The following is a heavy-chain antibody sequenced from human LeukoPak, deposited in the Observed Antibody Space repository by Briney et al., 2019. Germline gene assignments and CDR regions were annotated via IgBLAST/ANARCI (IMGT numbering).Heavy chain of an antibody. Sequence: SETLSLTCAVHGGSFSGYYWSWIRQPPGKGLEWIGEINHSGSTNYNPSLKSRVTISVDTSKNQFSLKLSSVTAADTAVYYCARAGGYCSGGSCYYWYFDYWGQGTLVTVSS. CDR1: GGSFSGYY. D-gene: IGHD2-15*01. CDR2: INHSGST. J-gene: IGHJ4*02. V-gene: IGHV4-34*01. CDR3: ARAGGYCSGGSCYYWYFDY.